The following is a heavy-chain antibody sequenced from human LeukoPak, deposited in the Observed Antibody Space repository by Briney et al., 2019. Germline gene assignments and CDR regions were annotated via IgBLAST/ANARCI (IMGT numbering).Heavy chain of an antibody. Sequence: GGSLRLSCAASGFTFSSYGMHWVRQAPGKGLEWVAVIWYDGSNKYYADSVKGRFTISRDNSKNTLYLQMNSLRVEDTAVYYCARDRGSGYDPGYFDYWGQGTLVTVSS. D-gene: IGHD5-12*01. CDR2: IWYDGSNK. V-gene: IGHV3-33*01. CDR3: ARDRGSGYDPGYFDY. J-gene: IGHJ4*02. CDR1: GFTFSSYG.